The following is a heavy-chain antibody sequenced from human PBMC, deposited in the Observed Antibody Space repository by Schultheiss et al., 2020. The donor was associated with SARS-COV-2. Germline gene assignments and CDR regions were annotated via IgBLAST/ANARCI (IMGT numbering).Heavy chain of an antibody. V-gene: IGHV4-38-2*01. CDR3: AAYDFWSTYGMDV. CDR1: GYSISSGYY. J-gene: IGHJ6*02. D-gene: IGHD3-3*01. Sequence: SETLSLTCAVSGYSISSGYYWGWIRQPPGKGLEWIGSIYHSGSTYYNPSLKSRVTISVDTSKNQFSLKVSSVTAADTAVYYCAAYDFWSTYGMDVWGQGTTVTVSS. CDR2: IYHSGST.